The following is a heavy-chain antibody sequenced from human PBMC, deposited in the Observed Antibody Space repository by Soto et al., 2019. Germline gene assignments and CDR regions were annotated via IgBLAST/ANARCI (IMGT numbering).Heavy chain of an antibody. CDR1: GGSISSGGYS. J-gene: IGHJ4*02. CDR3: ARRTHGYSNFYYFDY. D-gene: IGHD4-4*01. CDR2: IYHSGST. Sequence: PSETLSLTCAVSGGSISSGGYSWSWIRQPPGKGLEWIGYIYHSGSTYYNPSLKSRVTISVDRSKNQFSLKLSSVTAADTAVYYCARRTHGYSNFYYFDYWGQGTLVTVSS. V-gene: IGHV4-30-2*01.